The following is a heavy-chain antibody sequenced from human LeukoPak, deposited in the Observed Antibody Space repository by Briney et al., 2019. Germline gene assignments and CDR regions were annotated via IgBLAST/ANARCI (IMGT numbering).Heavy chain of an antibody. Sequence: ASVKVSCKASGYTFTGYYRHWVRQAPGQGLEWMGWINPNSGGTNYAQKFQGRVTMTRNTSISTAYMELSRLRSDDTAVYYCSRAKPPLLTGFLYYYYYGMDVWGQGTTVTVSS. D-gene: IGHD3-9*01. CDR1: GYTFTGYY. V-gene: IGHV1-2*02. J-gene: IGHJ6*02. CDR3: SRAKPPLLTGFLYYYYYGMDV. CDR2: INPNSGGT.